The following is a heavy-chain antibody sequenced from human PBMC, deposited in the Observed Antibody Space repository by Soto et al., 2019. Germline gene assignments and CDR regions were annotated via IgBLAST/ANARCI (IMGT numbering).Heavy chain of an antibody. CDR1: GGSISRSSYY. J-gene: IGHJ4*02. D-gene: IGHD6-19*01. CDR2: IYYSGDT. Sequence: ASETLSLTCTVSGGSISRSSYYWAWIRQPPGKGLEWIGSIYYSGDTYYNPSLKSRVTISVDTSKNQFSLTLSSVTAADTAVFYCARHQYSTGWYVDSWGQGALVTVSS. V-gene: IGHV4-39*01. CDR3: ARHQYSTGWYVDS.